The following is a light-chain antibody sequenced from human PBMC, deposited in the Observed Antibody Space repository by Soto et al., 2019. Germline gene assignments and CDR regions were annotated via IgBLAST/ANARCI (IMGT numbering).Light chain of an antibody. CDR1: QDISTW. V-gene: IGKV1D-16*01. Sequence: DIQMTQSPSTLPASVGDRVTITCRASQDISTWLAWYQQKPGKAPKSLIYTVSTLQSGVPSRFSGSGSGTEFSLTISSLQPEDFATYYCQQYYSYPITFGQGTRLEIK. J-gene: IGKJ5*01. CDR2: TVS. CDR3: QQYYSYPIT.